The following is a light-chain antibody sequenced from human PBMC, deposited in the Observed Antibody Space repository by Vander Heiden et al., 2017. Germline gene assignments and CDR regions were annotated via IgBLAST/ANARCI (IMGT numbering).Light chain of an antibody. CDR2: DVT. CDR1: SNDIGGSKY. V-gene: IGLV2-14*03. Sequence: QSALTQPASVSGSPGQSITISCTGTSNDIGGSKYVSWYQQHPGKVPELIIYDVTNRPSVVSDRFSGSKSGNTASLTISALQPEDEADYYCNSYTSTSTLVFGGGTKLTVL. CDR3: NSYTSTSTLV. J-gene: IGLJ2*01.